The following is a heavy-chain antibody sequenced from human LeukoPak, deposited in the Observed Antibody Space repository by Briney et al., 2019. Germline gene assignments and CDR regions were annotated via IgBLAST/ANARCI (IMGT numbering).Heavy chain of an antibody. J-gene: IGHJ3*02. CDR2: ISGSGNTL. CDR1: GFTFSSYE. V-gene: IGHV3-48*03. CDR3: ARETVPTPVGANSGAFDI. D-gene: IGHD1-26*01. Sequence: GGSLRLSCAASGFTFSSYEMNWVRQAPGKGLEWVSSISGSGNTLYYADSVKGRFTISRDNAKNSLYLQMNSLRAEDTAVYYCARETVPTPVGANSGAFDIWGHGTMVTVSS.